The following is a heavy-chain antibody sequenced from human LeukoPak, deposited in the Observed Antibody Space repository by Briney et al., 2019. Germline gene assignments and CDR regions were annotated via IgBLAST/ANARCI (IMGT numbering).Heavy chain of an antibody. Sequence: ASVKVSCKASGYTFTGYYMHWVRQASGQGLEWMGWINPNSGGTNYAQKFQGRVTMTRDTSISTAYMELSRLRSDDTAVYYCARAYCGGDCYSPTYYFDYWGQGTLVTVSS. CDR3: ARAYCGGDCYSPTYYFDY. CDR2: INPNSGGT. V-gene: IGHV1-2*02. CDR1: GYTFTGYY. J-gene: IGHJ4*02. D-gene: IGHD2-21*02.